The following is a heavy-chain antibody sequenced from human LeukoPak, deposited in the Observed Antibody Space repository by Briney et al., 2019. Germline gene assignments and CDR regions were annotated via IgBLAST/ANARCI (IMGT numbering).Heavy chain of an antibody. CDR3: ARYSPRRDGYNHFDY. D-gene: IGHD5-24*01. CDR2: IYYSGST. Sequence: SQTLSLTCTVSGGSISSGDYYWSWIRQPPGKGLEWIGYIYYSGSTNYNPSLKSRVTISVDTSKNQFSLKLSSVTAADTAVYYCARYSPRRDGYNHFDYWGQGTLVTVSS. J-gene: IGHJ4*02. V-gene: IGHV4-30-4*01. CDR1: GGSISSGDYY.